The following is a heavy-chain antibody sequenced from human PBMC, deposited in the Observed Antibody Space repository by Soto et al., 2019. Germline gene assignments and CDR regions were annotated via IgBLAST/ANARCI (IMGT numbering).Heavy chain of an antibody. CDR1: GFTFSTYG. D-gene: IGHD6-19*01. CDR3: ARLLVAPVAGPYYYGMDV. CDR2: IWYDGNTE. Sequence: QVQLVESGGGVVQPGGSLRLSCAASGFTFSTYGFNWVRQAPGKGLEWVAVIWYDGNTEYYADSVKGRFTVSRDNSRNTLYLQMNNLRADDTAVYYCARLLVAPVAGPYYYGMDVWGQGTAVIVSS. J-gene: IGHJ6*02. V-gene: IGHV3-33*01.